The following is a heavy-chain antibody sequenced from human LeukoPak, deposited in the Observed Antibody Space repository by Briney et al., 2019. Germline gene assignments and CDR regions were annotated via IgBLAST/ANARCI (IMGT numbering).Heavy chain of an antibody. J-gene: IGHJ6*03. D-gene: IGHD3-3*01. V-gene: IGHV3-21*01. Sequence: GGSLRLSCAVSGFTFSSYSMTWVRQAPGKGLEWVSSISRSSSYIYYADSVKGRFTISRDNSKNTLYLQMNSLRAEDTAVYYCARGNYDFWSGYYEYYYYYYMDVWGKGTTVTVSS. CDR3: ARGNYDFWSGYYEYYYYYYMDV. CDR2: ISRSSSYI. CDR1: GFTFSSYS.